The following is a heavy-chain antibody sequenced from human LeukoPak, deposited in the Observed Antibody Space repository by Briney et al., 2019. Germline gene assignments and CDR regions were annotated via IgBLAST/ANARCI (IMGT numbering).Heavy chain of an antibody. Sequence: GGSLRLSCAASGFTFSSYSMNWVRQAPGKGLEWVSYISSSSSTIYYADSVKGRFTISRDNAKNSLYLQMNSLRAEDTAVYYCARGFAVAAPTFDYWGQGTLVTVSS. CDR1: GFTFSSYS. V-gene: IGHV3-48*04. J-gene: IGHJ4*02. CDR2: ISSSSSTI. CDR3: ARGFAVAAPTFDY. D-gene: IGHD6-19*01.